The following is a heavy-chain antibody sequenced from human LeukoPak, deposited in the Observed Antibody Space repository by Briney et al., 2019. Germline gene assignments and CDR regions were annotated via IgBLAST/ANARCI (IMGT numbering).Heavy chain of an antibody. CDR2: IIPILGIA. Sequence: ASVKVSCKSSGGTFSSYAISWVRQPPGQGLEWMGRIIPILGIANYAQKFQGRVTMTADKSTSTPYMELTTLRSADTAVYYCAREDVVGVVAAHFDYWGQGTLVTVSS. D-gene: IGHD2-15*01. CDR3: AREDVVGVVAAHFDY. V-gene: IGHV1-69*04. J-gene: IGHJ4*02. CDR1: GGTFSSYA.